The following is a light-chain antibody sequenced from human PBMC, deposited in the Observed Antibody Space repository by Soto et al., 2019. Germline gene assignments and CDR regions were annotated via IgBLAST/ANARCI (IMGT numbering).Light chain of an antibody. Sequence: DIQMTQSPSTLSASVGDRVTITCRASQSISSWLAWYQQKPGKAPKFLIYDASSLESGVPSRFSGSGSGTEFTLTISSLQPDDFATYYCQQYNSYPWTFXQGTKADIK. J-gene: IGKJ1*01. CDR1: QSISSW. CDR3: QQYNSYPWT. CDR2: DAS. V-gene: IGKV1-5*01.